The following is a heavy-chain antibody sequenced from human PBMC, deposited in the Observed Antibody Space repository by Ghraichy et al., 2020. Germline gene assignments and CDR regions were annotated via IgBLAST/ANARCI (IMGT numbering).Heavy chain of an antibody. V-gene: IGHV4-39*01. J-gene: IGHJ4*02. CDR3: ARLAPDLGIDY. Sequence: TLSLTCTVSGGSISSTSYYWGWIRQPPGKGLEWIGSIYYSGSTYYNPSLKSRVTISVDTSKNQFSLKLSSVTAADTAVYYCARLAPDLGIDYWGQGTLVTVSS. CDR1: GGSISSTSYY. CDR2: IYYSGST. D-gene: IGHD7-27*01.